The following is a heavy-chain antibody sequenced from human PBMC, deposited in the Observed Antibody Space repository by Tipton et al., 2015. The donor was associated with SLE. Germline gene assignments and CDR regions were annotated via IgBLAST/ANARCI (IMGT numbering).Heavy chain of an antibody. CDR1: GGSIISSSW. Sequence: TLSLTCAVSGGSIISSSWWSWIRQPPGKGLEWIGNIYYTGNTFYNPSLKSRVTISLDTSKNQFSLKLSSVTAADTAVYYCARDEYRYDGTGYHLLGHFDYWGQGTLVTVSS. CDR3: ARDEYRYDGTGYHLLGHFDY. D-gene: IGHD3-22*01. V-gene: IGHV4-4*02. CDR2: IYYTGNT. J-gene: IGHJ4*02.